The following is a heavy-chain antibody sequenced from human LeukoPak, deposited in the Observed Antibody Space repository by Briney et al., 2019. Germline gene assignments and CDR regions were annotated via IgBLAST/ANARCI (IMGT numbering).Heavy chain of an antibody. D-gene: IGHD6-13*01. J-gene: IGHJ5*02. CDR1: GFTFSSYS. V-gene: IGHV3-21*04. CDR2: ISSSSGSTI. CDR3: ARVEKISIAAAGTLGEWFDP. Sequence: GGSLRLSCAASGFTFSSYSMNWVRQAPGKGLEWVSSISSSSGSTIYYADSVKGRFTISRDNAKNSLYLQMNSLRAEDTAVYYCARVEKISIAAAGTLGEWFDPWGQGTLVTVSS.